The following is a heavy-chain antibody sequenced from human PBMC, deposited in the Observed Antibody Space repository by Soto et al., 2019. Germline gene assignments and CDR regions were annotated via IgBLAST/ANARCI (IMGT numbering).Heavy chain of an antibody. CDR1: GFTFSDHY. Sequence: QVQLVESGGGLVKPGGSLRLSCVASGFTFSDHYMTWIRQAPGKGLEWLSYISTSSSYTNYADSVKGRFTISRDNAMNSLYLQMNSLRAEDTAGYYCARLRLTGYFDFWGQGTLLTVSS. V-gene: IGHV3-11*05. J-gene: IGHJ4*02. CDR3: ARLRLTGYFDF. CDR2: ISTSSSYT.